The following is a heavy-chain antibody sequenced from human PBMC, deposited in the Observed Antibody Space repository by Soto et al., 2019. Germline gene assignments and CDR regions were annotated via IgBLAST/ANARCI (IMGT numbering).Heavy chain of an antibody. D-gene: IGHD6-13*01. CDR2: IWYDGSNK. V-gene: IGHV3-33*01. J-gene: IGHJ4*02. CDR3: ARGPRYSSLAVDY. Sequence: PGGSLRLSCAASGFTFSSYGMHWVRQAPGKGLEWVAVIWYDGSNKYYADSVKGRFTISRDNSKNTLYLQMNSLRAEDTAVYYCARGPRYSSLAVDYWGQGTLVTVSS. CDR1: GFTFSSYG.